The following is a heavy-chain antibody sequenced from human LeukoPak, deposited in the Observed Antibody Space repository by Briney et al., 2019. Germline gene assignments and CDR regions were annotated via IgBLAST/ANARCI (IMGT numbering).Heavy chain of an antibody. V-gene: IGHV4-31*03. D-gene: IGHD5-12*01. CDR2: IYYSGSS. CDR1: GGSINNGGYY. Sequence: PSETLSLTCTVSGGSINNGGYYWSWIRQHPGKGLEWIGYIYYSGSSYYNPSLESRVTISIDTSKNRFSLKLSSVTAADTAVYYCARDRYSGYDGFGAFDIWGQGTMVTVSS. J-gene: IGHJ3*02. CDR3: ARDRYSGYDGFGAFDI.